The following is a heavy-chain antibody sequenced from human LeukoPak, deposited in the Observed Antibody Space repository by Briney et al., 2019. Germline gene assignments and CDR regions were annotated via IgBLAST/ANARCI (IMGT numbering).Heavy chain of an antibody. Sequence: SETLSLTCTVSGGSISSYYWSWIRQPPGKGLEWIGYIYYSGSTNYNPSLKSRVTISVDTSKNQFSLKLSSVTAAHTAVYYCARYRVVPAASGWFHPWGQGTLVTVSS. D-gene: IGHD2-2*01. V-gene: IGHV4-59*01. J-gene: IGHJ5*02. CDR1: GGSISSYY. CDR3: ARYRVVPAASGWFHP. CDR2: IYYSGST.